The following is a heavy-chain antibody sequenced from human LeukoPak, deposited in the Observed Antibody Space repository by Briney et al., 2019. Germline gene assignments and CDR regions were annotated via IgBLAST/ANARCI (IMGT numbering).Heavy chain of an antibody. D-gene: IGHD3-10*01. CDR2: INHSRST. Sequence: SETLSLTCAVYGGSFSGYYWSWIRQPPGKGLEWIGEINHSRSTNYNPSLKSRVTISVDTSKNQFSLKLSSVTAADTAVYYCASRTSTIWFGEFIDYWGQGTLVTVSS. CDR1: GGSFSGYY. V-gene: IGHV4-34*01. J-gene: IGHJ4*02. CDR3: ASRTSTIWFGEFIDY.